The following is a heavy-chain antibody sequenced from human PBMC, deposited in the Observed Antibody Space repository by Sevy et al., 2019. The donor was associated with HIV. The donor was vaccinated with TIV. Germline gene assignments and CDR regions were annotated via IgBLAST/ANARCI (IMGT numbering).Heavy chain of an antibody. J-gene: IGHJ5*02. V-gene: IGHV3-23*01. CDR2: ITGSGSKT. CDR3: AKETWGLFDP. Sequence: GGSLRLSCAASGFTFSGYAMSWVRLAPGKGLGWVSLITGSGSKTYYADSVKGRFTISRDNSKNTVNLQMNSLRVEDTATYYCAKETWGLFDPWGQGILVTVSS. D-gene: IGHD7-27*01. CDR1: GFTFSGYA.